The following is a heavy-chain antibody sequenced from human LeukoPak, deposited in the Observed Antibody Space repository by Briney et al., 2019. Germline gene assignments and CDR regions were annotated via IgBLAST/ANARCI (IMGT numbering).Heavy chain of an antibody. CDR2: IRYDGSNK. Sequence: GGSLRLSCAASGFTFSSYGMHWVRQAPGKGLEWVAFIRYDGSNKYYADSVKGRFTISRDNSKNTLYLQMNSLRAEDTAVYYCAKDPYYYDSSGYYGLGAFDIWGQGTMVTVSS. CDR3: AKDPYYYDSSGYYGLGAFDI. V-gene: IGHV3-30*02. D-gene: IGHD3-22*01. CDR1: GFTFSSYG. J-gene: IGHJ3*02.